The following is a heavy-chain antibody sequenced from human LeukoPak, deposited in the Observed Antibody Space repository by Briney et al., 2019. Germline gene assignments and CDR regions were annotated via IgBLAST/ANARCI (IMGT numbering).Heavy chain of an antibody. CDR2: ITSGGNT. V-gene: IGHV3-53*01. Sequence: PGGSLRLSCAASGFTVSSNYMNWVRQAPGKGLEWVSVITSGGNTYYADSVKGRFTTSRDNSKNTLYVQMNSLRAEDTAVYYCARGFLDSWGQGTLVTVSS. J-gene: IGHJ4*02. CDR1: GFTVSSNY. D-gene: IGHD3-3*01. CDR3: ARGFLDS.